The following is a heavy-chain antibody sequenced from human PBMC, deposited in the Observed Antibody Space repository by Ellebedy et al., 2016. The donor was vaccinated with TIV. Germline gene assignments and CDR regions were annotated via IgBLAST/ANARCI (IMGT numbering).Heavy chain of an antibody. V-gene: IGHV3-7*01. CDR1: GFTFGGYW. CDR3: VKGAYPVPTVMAV. CDR2: INQDGSQN. Sequence: GESLKISCLASGFTFGGYWMIWVRQAPGKGLEWVANINQDGSQNFYVDSVKGRFTISRDNTKTSLYLQMNSLRAEDTALYYCVKGAYPVPTVMAVWGQGTMVIVSS. J-gene: IGHJ6*02. D-gene: IGHD3-16*01.